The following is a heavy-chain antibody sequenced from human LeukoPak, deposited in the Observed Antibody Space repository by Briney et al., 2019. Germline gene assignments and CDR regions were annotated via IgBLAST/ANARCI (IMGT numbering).Heavy chain of an antibody. V-gene: IGHV3-33*08. D-gene: IGHD2-2*01. CDR3: ASLVQGYCSSTSCPYPSYMDV. CDR2: IWYDGSNK. J-gene: IGHJ6*03. CDR1: GFTFSSYG. Sequence: GGSLRLSCAASGFTFSSYGMHWVRQAPGKGLEWVAVIWYDGSNKYYADSVKGRFTISRDNSKNTLYLQMSSLRAEDTAVYYCASLVQGYCSSTSCPYPSYMDVWGKGTTVTVSS.